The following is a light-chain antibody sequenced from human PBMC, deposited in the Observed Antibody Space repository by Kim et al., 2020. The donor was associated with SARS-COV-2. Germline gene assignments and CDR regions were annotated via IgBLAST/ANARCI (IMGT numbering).Light chain of an antibody. CDR3: NSRDSSGNPWV. V-gene: IGLV3-19*01. CDR1: SLRRYY. Sequence: SSELTQDPAVSVALGQTVRITCQGDSLRRYYASWYQQKPGQAPVLVIYGKNNRPSGIPDRFSGSSSGNTASLTITGAQAEDEADYYCNSRDSSGNPWVFGGGTQLTVL. J-gene: IGLJ3*02. CDR2: GKN.